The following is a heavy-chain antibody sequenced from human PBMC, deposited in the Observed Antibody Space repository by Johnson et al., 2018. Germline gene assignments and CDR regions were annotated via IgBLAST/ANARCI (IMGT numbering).Heavy chain of an antibody. J-gene: IGHJ3*02. Sequence: VQLVQSGGGLVKXGGSLRLSCAASGFTFNDFYMSWIRQAPGKGLEWVSGISWNSGSIGYADSVKGRFPISRDNAKNSLYLQMNSLRAEDTALYYCAKATLMITFGGVIVKADAFDIWGQGTMVTVSS. CDR1: GFTFNDFY. D-gene: IGHD3-16*02. CDR2: ISWNSGSI. CDR3: AKATLMITFGGVIVKADAFDI. V-gene: IGHV3-9*01.